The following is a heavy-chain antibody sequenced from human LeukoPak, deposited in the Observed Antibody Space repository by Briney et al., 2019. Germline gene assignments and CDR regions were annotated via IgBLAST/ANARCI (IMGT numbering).Heavy chain of an antibody. J-gene: IGHJ4*02. CDR1: GFTFSSYA. D-gene: IGHD7-27*01. V-gene: IGHV3-30*01. Sequence: SGGSLRLSCAASGFTFSSYAMHWVRQAPGKGLEWVAVISYDGSNKYYADSVKGRFTISRDNSKNTLYLQMNSLRAEDTAVYYCARMEDWGFDYWGQGTLVTVSS. CDR3: ARMEDWGFDY. CDR2: ISYDGSNK.